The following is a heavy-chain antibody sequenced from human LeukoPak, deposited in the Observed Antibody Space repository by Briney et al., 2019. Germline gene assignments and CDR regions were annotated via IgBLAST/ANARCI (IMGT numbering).Heavy chain of an antibody. CDR3: AKDDGWVQYAN. V-gene: IGHV3-23*01. J-gene: IGHJ4*02. Sequence: GGSLRLSCAASGFTFSSHGMNWVRQAPGKGLEWVSGIRGDGVTTYYADSVKGRFTISRDNSKNTLYLQMNSLRAEDTAVYCCAKDDGWVQYANWGQGTLVTVSS. D-gene: IGHD5-24*01. CDR2: IRGDGVTT. CDR1: GFTFSSHG.